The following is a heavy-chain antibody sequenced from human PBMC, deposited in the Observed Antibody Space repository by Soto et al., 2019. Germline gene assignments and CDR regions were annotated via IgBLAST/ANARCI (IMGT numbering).Heavy chain of an antibody. CDR3: ARDRLFDY. CDR1: GFTFSSYA. J-gene: IGHJ4*02. Sequence: GGSLRLCCAASGFTFSSYAMHWVRQAPGKGLEWVAVISYDGSNKYYADSVKGRFTISRDNSKNTLYLQMNSLRAEDTAVYYCARDRLFDYWGQGTLVTVSS. V-gene: IGHV3-30-3*01. CDR2: ISYDGSNK.